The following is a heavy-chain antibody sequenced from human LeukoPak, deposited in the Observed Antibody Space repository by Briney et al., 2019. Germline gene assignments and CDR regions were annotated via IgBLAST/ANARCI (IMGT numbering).Heavy chain of an antibody. J-gene: IGHJ5*02. V-gene: IGHV4-61*02. D-gene: IGHD3-16*01. CDR1: GDSISNGTYY. CDR2: IYSTGST. Sequence: SETLSLTCIVSGDSISNGTYYWNWIRQPAGKGLEWIGRIYSTGSTNYNPSLKSRVTISVDTSKNEFSLDLSSVTAADTAVYYCARAYYDFLWVTHNWLDPWGQGTLVTVSS. CDR3: ARAYYDFLWVTHNWLDP.